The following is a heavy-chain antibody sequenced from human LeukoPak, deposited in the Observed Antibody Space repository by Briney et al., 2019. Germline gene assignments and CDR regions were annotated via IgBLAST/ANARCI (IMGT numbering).Heavy chain of an antibody. CDR3: ARDPIQAYCGGDCYSDWFDP. J-gene: IGHJ5*02. D-gene: IGHD2-21*02. Sequence: GASVKVSCKASGYTFTGYYMHWVRQAPGQGLEWMGWINPNSGGTNYAQKFQGRVTMTRDTSISTAYMELSRLRSDDTAVCYCARDPIQAYCGGDCYSDWFDPWGQGTLVTVSS. CDR1: GYTFTGYY. V-gene: IGHV1-2*02. CDR2: INPNSGGT.